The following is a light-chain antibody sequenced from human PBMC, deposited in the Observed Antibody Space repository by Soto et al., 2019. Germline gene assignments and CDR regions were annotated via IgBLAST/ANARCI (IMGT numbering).Light chain of an antibody. CDR2: AAS. J-gene: IGKJ1*01. CDR3: RQDYGDSWT. Sequence: HITQSPSSLSASVGGQSIITCRAGRDVGSDVSWYQQXPGQAPXXLIFAASNLYTGVPSRFSGSRSATEFSRTIRSLQPEDVASYYCRQDYGDSWTFGQGTKVDIK. CDR1: RDVGSD. V-gene: IGKV1-6*01.